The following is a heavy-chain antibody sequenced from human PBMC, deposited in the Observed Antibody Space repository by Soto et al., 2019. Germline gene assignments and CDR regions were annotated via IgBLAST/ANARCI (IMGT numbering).Heavy chain of an antibody. J-gene: IGHJ3*02. V-gene: IGHV4-61*01. CDR3: ARVERGTATTVVDAFDI. CDR2: MSHSGGT. CDR1: GGFVSSGSYY. Sequence: SETLSLTCAVYGGFVSSGSYYWSWIRQPPGKGLEWIGEMSHSGGTHFNPSLKSRVTISVDTSKNQFSLKMSSVTAADPALYYCARVERGTATTVVDAFDIWGPGTMVTV. D-gene: IGHD1-1*01.